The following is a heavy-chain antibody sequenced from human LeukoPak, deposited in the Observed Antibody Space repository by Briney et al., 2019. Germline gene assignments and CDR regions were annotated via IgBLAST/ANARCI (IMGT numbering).Heavy chain of an antibody. Sequence: ASETLSLTCTVSGGSISSGSYYWSWIQQPAGKGLGWIGRIYTSGSTNYNPSLKSRVTISVDTSKNQFSLKLSSVTAADTAVYYCARWANYGDYYYYYYMDVWGKGTTVTVSS. CDR2: IYTSGST. CDR3: ARWANYGDYYYYYYMDV. V-gene: IGHV4-61*02. J-gene: IGHJ6*03. CDR1: GGSISSGSYY. D-gene: IGHD4-17*01.